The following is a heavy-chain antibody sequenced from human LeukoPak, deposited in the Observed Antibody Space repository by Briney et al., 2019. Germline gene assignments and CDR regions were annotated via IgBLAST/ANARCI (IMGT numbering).Heavy chain of an antibody. V-gene: IGHV3-23*01. CDR1: GFTFSSKA. CDR3: AKTPTYYYASGSYYDD. Sequence: GGSLRLSCAASGFTFSSKALSWVRQAPGKGLEWVSAISGSGGATYYADSVKGRFTISRDNSKNTLYLQMNSLRVEDTAVYYCAKTPTYYYASGSYYDDWGQGTLVTVSS. J-gene: IGHJ4*02. CDR2: ISGSGGAT. D-gene: IGHD3-10*01.